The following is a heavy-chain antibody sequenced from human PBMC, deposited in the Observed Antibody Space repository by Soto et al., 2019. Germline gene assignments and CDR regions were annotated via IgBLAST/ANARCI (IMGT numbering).Heavy chain of an antibody. D-gene: IGHD3-22*01. CDR1: GGSISSGDYY. V-gene: IGHV4-30-4*01. J-gene: IGHJ4*02. CDR2: IYYSGST. Sequence: SETLSLTCTVSGGSISSGDYYWSWIRQPPGKGLEWIGYIYYSGSTYYNPSLKSRVTISVDTSKNQFSLKLSSVTAADTAVYYCASAYYYDSSPAASDYWGQGTLVTVSS. CDR3: ASAYYYDSSPAASDY.